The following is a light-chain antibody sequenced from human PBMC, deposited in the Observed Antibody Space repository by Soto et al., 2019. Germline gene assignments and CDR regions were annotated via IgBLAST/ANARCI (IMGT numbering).Light chain of an antibody. V-gene: IGLV2-8*01. Sequence: QSVLTQPPSASGSPGQSVTISCTGTSSDVGGYNYVSWYQQHPGKAPKLMIYEVTKWPSGVPDRFSGSKSGNTASLTVSGLQAEDEADYYCSSYAGSNNLGVFGTGTKVTVL. CDR1: SSDVGGYNY. J-gene: IGLJ1*01. CDR2: EVT. CDR3: SSYAGSNNLGV.